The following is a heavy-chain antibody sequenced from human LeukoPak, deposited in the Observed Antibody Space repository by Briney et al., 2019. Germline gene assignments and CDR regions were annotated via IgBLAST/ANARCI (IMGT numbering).Heavy chain of an antibody. D-gene: IGHD3-10*01. CDR3: ARGQGYYGSGSHNKNWFDP. CDR2: IYYSGST. V-gene: IGHV4-61*01. CDR1: GGSISSGSYY. Sequence: SQTLSLTCTVSGGSISSGSYYWSWIRQPPGKGLEWIGYIYYSGSTNYNPSLKSRVTISVDTSKNQFSLKLSSVTAADTAVYYCARGQGYYGSGSHNKNWFDPWGQGTLVTVSS. J-gene: IGHJ5*02.